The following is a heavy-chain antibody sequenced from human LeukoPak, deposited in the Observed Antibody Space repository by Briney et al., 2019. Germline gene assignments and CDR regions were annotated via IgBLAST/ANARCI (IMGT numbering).Heavy chain of an antibody. Sequence: GGSLRLSCAASGFTFSSYAMHWVRQAPGKGLEWVAVISYDGSNKYYADSVKGRFTISRDNSKNTLYLQMNSLRAEDTAVYYCAAARPLYYYYMDVWGKGTTVTVSS. CDR3: AAARPLYYYYMDV. D-gene: IGHD6-6*01. J-gene: IGHJ6*03. V-gene: IGHV3-30-3*01. CDR1: GFTFSSYA. CDR2: ISYDGSNK.